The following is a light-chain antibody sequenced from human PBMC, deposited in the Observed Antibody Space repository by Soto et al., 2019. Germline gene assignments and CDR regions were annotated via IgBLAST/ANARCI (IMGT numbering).Light chain of an antibody. Sequence: QSALTQPASVSGSPGQSITISCTGTSSDVSGYNYVSWYQQHPGKAPKLVIYEVSNRPSGVSNRFSGSKSGNTASLTISGLLAEDEADYYCSSYSTTNTLLFGGGTNLTVL. CDR1: SSDVSGYNY. CDR2: EVS. CDR3: SSYSTTNTLL. J-gene: IGLJ2*01. V-gene: IGLV2-14*01.